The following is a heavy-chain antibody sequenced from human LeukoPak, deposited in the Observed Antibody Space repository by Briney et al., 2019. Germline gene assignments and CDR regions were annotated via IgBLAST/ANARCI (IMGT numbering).Heavy chain of an antibody. D-gene: IGHD5-24*01. CDR3: ARDQGRWLQPAYFQH. CDR2: ISGSGGST. V-gene: IGHV3-23*01. Sequence: GGPLRLSCTAPGFTFSIYAMTWFRKPPGKGREWAPLISGSGGSTSYADSVKGRFTISRDNAKNSLYLQMNSLRAEDTAVYYCARDQGRWLQPAYFQHWGQGTLVTVSS. J-gene: IGHJ1*01. CDR1: GFTFSIYA.